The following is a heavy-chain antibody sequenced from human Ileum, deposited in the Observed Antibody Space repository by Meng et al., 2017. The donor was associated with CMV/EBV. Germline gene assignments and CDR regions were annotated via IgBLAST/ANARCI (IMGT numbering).Heavy chain of an antibody. CDR2: INPSAGST. CDR1: GYSFNSYY. CDR3: ARRDCSGSSCFYVY. Sequence: QVQLVQSGAEVKKPGASVKVSCKASGYSFNSYYMHWVRQAPGQGLEWLGIINPSAGSTTYAQRFQGRVTMTGDTSTRTFYMELSSLTFEDTAVYYCARRDCSGSSCFYVYWGQGTLVTVSS. J-gene: IGHJ4*02. V-gene: IGHV1-46*02. D-gene: IGHD2-15*01.